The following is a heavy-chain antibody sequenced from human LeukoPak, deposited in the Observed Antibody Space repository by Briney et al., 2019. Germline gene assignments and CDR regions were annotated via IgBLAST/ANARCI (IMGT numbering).Heavy chain of an antibody. CDR2: IIPIFGTA. Sequence: ASVKVSCKASGGTFSSYAISWVRQAPGQGLEGMGGIIPIFGTANYAQKFQGRVTITADESTSTAYMELSSLRSEDTAVYYCARDPRSFTMVRGICWFDPWGQGTLVTVSS. CDR3: ARDPRSFTMVRGICWFDP. D-gene: IGHD3-10*01. V-gene: IGHV1-69*13. CDR1: GGTFSSYA. J-gene: IGHJ5*02.